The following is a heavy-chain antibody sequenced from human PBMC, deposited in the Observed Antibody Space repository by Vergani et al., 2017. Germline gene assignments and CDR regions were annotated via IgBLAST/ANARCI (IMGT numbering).Heavy chain of an antibody. V-gene: IGHV4-61*08. CDR2: IYYSGST. CDR3: ARDGSIAAAGTDYYYGMDV. Sequence: QVQLQESGPGLVKPSQTLSLTCTVSGGSISSGGYYWSWIRQPPGKGLEWIGYIYYSGSTNYNPSLKSRVTISVDTSKNQFSLKLSSVTAADTAVYYCARDGSIAAAGTDYYYGMDVWGQGTTVTVSS. J-gene: IGHJ6*02. D-gene: IGHD6-13*01. CDR1: GGSISSGGYY.